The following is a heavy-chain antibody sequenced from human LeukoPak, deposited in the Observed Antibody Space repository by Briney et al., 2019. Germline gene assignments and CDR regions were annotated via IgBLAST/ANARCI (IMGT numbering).Heavy chain of an antibody. Sequence: SETLSLTCTVSGGSISSYYWSWIRQPPGKGLEWIGYIYYSGSTNYNPSLKSRVTISVDTSKNQLSLKLSSVTAADTAVYYCARDRDYLFDYWGQGTLVTVSS. CDR2: IYYSGST. D-gene: IGHD4-17*01. CDR1: GGSISSYY. J-gene: IGHJ4*02. CDR3: ARDRDYLFDY. V-gene: IGHV4-59*01.